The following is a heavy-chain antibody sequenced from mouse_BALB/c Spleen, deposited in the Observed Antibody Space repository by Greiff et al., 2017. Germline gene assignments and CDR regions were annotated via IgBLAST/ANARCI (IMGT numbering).Heavy chain of an antibody. CDR3: VTARATSGFAY. Sequence: EVQLQESGPGLVKPSQSLSLTCTVTGYSITSDYAWNWIRQFPGNKLEWMGYISYSGSTSYNPSLKSRISITRDTSKNQFFLQLNSVTTEDTATYYCVTARATSGFAYWGQGTLVTVSA. J-gene: IGHJ3*01. D-gene: IGHD3-1*01. CDR1: GYSITSDYA. V-gene: IGHV3-2*02. CDR2: ISYSGST.